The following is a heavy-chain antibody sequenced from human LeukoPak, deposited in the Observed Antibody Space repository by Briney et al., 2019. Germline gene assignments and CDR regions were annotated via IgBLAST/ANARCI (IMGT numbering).Heavy chain of an antibody. CDR3: ARGRPPYDYVWGRYRTNLYHFDY. V-gene: IGHV4-38-2*02. J-gene: IGHJ4*02. CDR1: GYSISSGYY. CDR2: IYHSGST. D-gene: IGHD3-16*02. Sequence: PSETLSLTCSVSGYSISSGYYWGWIRQPPGKGLEWIGNIYHSGSTYYNPSLKSRVTISVDMSKNQFSLKLSSVTAADTAVYYCARGRPPYDYVWGRYRTNLYHFDYWGQGTLVTVSS.